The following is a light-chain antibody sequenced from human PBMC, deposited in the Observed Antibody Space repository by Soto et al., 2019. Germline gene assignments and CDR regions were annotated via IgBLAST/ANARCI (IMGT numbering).Light chain of an antibody. J-gene: IGKJ1*01. V-gene: IGKV1-5*03. CDR1: QNINTW. CDR2: KAS. Sequence: DIHMTQSPSTLSASVVDVVAITFLASQNINTWLAWYQQKPGKAPNPLIYKASTLESGVPSRFNGSGSGTEFTLTISSLQTADFATYYCQQYNSYWTFGPGTKVDI. CDR3: QQYNSYWT.